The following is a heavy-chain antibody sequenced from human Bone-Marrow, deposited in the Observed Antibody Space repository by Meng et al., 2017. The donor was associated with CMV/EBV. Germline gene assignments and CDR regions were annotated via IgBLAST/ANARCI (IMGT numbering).Heavy chain of an antibody. CDR1: GFTFSSYW. D-gene: IGHD3-10*01. Sequence: GESLKISCEVSGFTFSSYWFSWVRQAPEKGLEWVANINPDGSEKYYLDSVKGRFTIFRDNAKNSLYLQVNGLRVEDTAVYYCATDTARVRGYWGQGTLVTVSS. CDR2: INPDGSEK. CDR3: ATDTARVRGY. J-gene: IGHJ4*02. V-gene: IGHV3-7*04.